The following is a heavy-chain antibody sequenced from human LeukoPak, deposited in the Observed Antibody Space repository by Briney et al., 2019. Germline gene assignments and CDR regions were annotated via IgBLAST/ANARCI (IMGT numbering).Heavy chain of an antibody. CDR3: ARHKKSIVDTDMGP. J-gene: IGHJ5*02. Sequence: PSETLSLTCSVSGGSISSSNYYWGWIRQPPGKGLEWIGNVYYTGSTYYNPSLKSRVTISVDTSKNQFSLKLSSVTAADTAVYYCARHKKSIVDTDMGPWGQGTLVTASS. CDR2: VYYTGST. D-gene: IGHD5-18*01. CDR1: GGSISSSNYY. V-gene: IGHV4-39*01.